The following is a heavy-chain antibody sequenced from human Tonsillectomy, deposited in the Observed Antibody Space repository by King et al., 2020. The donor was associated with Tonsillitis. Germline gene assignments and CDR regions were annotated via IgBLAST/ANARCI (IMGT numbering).Heavy chain of an antibody. CDR2: IYYSGST. CDR3: GRHAEYCSGGSCSYDAFDI. CDR1: GGSISSYY. Sequence: QLQESGPGLVKPSETLSLTCAVSGGSISSYYWSWIRQPPGKGLEWIGYIYYSGSTNYNPSLKSRVTISVDTSKNQFSLKLSSVTAADTAVYYCGRHAEYCSGGSCSYDAFDIWGQGTMVTVSS. J-gene: IGHJ3*02. V-gene: IGHV4-59*08. D-gene: IGHD2-15*01.